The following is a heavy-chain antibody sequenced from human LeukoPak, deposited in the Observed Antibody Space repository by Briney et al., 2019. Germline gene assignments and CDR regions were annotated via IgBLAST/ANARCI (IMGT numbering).Heavy chain of an antibody. J-gene: IGHJ6*03. D-gene: IGHD3-10*01. CDR1: VFTFRSYA. V-gene: IGHV3-23*01. CDR3: AKVMNGRERITMVRGLIIKTAGLYYMDV. CDR2: ISGIGCST. Sequence: GGSLRLSCAASVFTFRSYAMSWVRQTPGKGLEWVSGISGIGCSTYYADSVKGRLTISRDNSKKTLYLPMTSRRAQDTPVYYCAKVMNGRERITMVRGLIIKTAGLYYMDVWGKGTTVTVSS.